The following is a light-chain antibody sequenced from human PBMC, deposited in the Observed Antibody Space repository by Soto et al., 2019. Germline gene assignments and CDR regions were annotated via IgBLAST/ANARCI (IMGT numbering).Light chain of an antibody. CDR3: QQYYKWPPYT. J-gene: IGKJ2*01. CDR2: GAS. Sequence: EVVMTQSPATLSVSPGDRATLSCRASQSVDTNVAWYQQKPGQAPRLLVHGASTRATGVPARVTCIGSGTDFTLTISGLQSDDFAVYYCQQYYKWPPYTFGQGTKLQIK. CDR1: QSVDTN. V-gene: IGKV3-15*01.